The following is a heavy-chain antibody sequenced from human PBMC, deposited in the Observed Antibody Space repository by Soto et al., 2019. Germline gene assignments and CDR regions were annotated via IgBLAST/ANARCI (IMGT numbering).Heavy chain of an antibody. CDR2: VSPPTGRT. CDR1: GYTFTSYD. V-gene: IGHV1-8*01. J-gene: IGHJ5*01. Sequence: QVQLVQSGAEVKKPGASMKVSCKASGYTFTSYDINWVRQAAGQGLEWMGWVSPPTGRTRYAQNFKGRVTMPRATPITTANMELSALSSADPPLYYWARGVDAGVASWGQGPLVTVSS. D-gene: IGHD3-10*01. CDR3: ARGVDAGVAS.